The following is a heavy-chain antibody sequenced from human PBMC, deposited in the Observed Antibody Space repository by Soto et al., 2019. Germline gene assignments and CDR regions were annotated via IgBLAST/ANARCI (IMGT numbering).Heavy chain of an antibody. D-gene: IGHD6-13*01. CDR3: VKGRGIIAAAGTLPFDY. V-gene: IGHV3-64D*08. J-gene: IGHJ4*02. CDR1: GFTFSGYA. CDR2: ISSNGGST. Sequence: GGSLRLSCSASGFTFSGYAIHWVRQAPGKGLEYVSAISSNGGSTYYADSVRGRFTISRDNSKNSLYLQMSSLRPEDTAVYYCVKGRGIIAAAGTLPFDYWGQGTLVTAPQ.